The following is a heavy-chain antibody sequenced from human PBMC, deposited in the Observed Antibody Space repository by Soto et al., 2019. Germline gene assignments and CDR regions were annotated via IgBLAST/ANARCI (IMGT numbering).Heavy chain of an antibody. CDR1: GYTFTSYA. J-gene: IGHJ6*03. D-gene: IGHD3-16*01. CDR3: AREGDDPGDYYYYYMDV. Sequence: ASVKVSCKASGYTFTSYAMNWVRQAPGQGLEWMGWINTNTGNPTYAQGFTGRFVFSLDTSVSTAYLQISSLKAEDTAVYYCAREGDDPGDYYYYYMDVWGKGTTVTVSS. V-gene: IGHV7-4-1*02. CDR2: INTNTGNP.